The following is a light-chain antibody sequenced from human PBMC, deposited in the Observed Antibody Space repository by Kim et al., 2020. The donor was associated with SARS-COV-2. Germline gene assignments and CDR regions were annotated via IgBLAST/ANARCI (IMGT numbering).Light chain of an antibody. J-gene: IGKJ1*01. V-gene: IGKV3-15*01. Sequence: EIVMTQSPATLSVSPGERVTLSCRAGQNVRTNLGWYQQKPGQAPKLLIYGASTRATGIPARFSGSGSGTEFTLIISSLQSEDFAVYYCQEYNNRPRVFGQGT. CDR1: QNVRTN. CDR2: GAS. CDR3: QEYNNRPRV.